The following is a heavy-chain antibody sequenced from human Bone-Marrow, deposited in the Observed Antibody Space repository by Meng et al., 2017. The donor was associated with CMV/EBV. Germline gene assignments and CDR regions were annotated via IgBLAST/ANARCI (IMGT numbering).Heavy chain of an antibody. D-gene: IGHD2-15*01. CDR1: GYTFTSYD. Sequence: ASVKVSCKASGYTFTSYDINWVRQATGQGLEWMGWMNPNSGNTGYAQKFQGRVTMTRNTSISTAYMELSSLRSEDTAVYYCAKEEADRGGFDYWGQGTLVTVSS. CDR3: AKEEADRGGFDY. CDR2: MNPNSGNT. J-gene: IGHJ4*02. V-gene: IGHV1-8*01.